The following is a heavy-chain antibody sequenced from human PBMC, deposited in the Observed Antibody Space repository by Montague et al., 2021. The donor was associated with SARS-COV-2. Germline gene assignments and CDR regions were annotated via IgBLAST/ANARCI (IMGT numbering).Heavy chain of an antibody. CDR1: GFTFSSYA. D-gene: IGHD3-22*01. CDR3: ARDVGGYVDY. J-gene: IGHJ4*02. Sequence: SLRLSCPASGFTFSSYAMHWVRQAPGKGLEYVSAISSNGGSTYYANSVKGRFTISRDNSKNTLYLQMGSLRAEDMAVYYCARDVGGYVDYWGQGTLVTVSS. V-gene: IGHV3-64*01. CDR2: ISSNGGST.